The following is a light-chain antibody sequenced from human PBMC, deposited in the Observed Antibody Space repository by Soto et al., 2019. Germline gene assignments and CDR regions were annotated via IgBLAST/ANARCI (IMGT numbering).Light chain of an antibody. V-gene: IGKV4-1*01. CDR3: LQYNGIPWT. CDR2: WAS. Sequence: DIVMTQSPDSLAVSLGERATINCRSSHSVLYTPNNKSYLAWYQQQPGQPPKLLIYWASNRQSGVPDRFSGGGSGTDFPLTISSPQAEDVAVYYCLQYNGIPWTFGQGTKVEVK. J-gene: IGKJ1*01. CDR1: HSVLYTPNNKSY.